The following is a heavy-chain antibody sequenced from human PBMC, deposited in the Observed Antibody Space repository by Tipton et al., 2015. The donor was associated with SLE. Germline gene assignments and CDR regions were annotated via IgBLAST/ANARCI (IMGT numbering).Heavy chain of an antibody. V-gene: IGHV4-34*01. J-gene: IGHJ3*02. D-gene: IGHD3-3*01. CDR3: ARGKDYDFWSGYYRRDASDI. CDR2: INHSGST. Sequence: AGLVKSSETLSLTCAVYGGSFSGYYWSWIRQPPGKGLEWIGEINHSGSTNYNPSLKSRVTISIDTSKNQFSLKLSSVTAADTSVYYCARGKDYDFWSGYYRRDASDIWGQGTMVTVSS. CDR1: GGSFSGYY.